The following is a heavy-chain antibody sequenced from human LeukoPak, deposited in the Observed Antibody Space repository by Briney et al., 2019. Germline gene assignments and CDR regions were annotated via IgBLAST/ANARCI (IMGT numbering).Heavy chain of an antibody. D-gene: IGHD3-22*01. CDR2: INHSGST. J-gene: IGHJ3*02. CDR1: GGSFSGYY. Sequence: SETLSLTCAVYGGSFSGYYWSWIRQPPRKGLEWIGEINHSGSTNYNPSLQSRVTISVDTSKIQFSLKLSSLTAADTSVYYCARGLVPRYYYDSSGYSEAFDIWGQGTMVTVSS. V-gene: IGHV4-34*01. CDR3: ARGLVPRYYYDSSGYSEAFDI.